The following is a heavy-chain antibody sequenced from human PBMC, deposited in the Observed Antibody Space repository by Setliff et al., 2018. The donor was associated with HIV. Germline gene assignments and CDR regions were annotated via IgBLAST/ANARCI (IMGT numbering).Heavy chain of an antibody. J-gene: IGHJ4*02. D-gene: IGHD2-8*01. CDR1: GFTFSSFW. Sequence: PSETLRLSCAASGFTFSSFWMSWVRQAPGKGLEWVANIKQDGSDKFYVDSVKGRFTISRDNAKNSPYLQMNSLRADDTAVYYCAREVSSTPYYFNYWGQGTLVTVSS. CDR2: IKQDGSDK. V-gene: IGHV3-7*05. CDR3: AREVSSTPYYFNY.